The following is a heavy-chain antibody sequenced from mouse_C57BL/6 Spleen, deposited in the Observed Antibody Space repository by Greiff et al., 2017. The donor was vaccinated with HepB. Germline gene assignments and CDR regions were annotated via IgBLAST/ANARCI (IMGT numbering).Heavy chain of an antibody. CDR3: ARQSKRYYFDY. V-gene: IGHV5-9*01. J-gene: IGHJ2*01. Sequence: EVHLVESGGGLVKPGGSLKLSCAASGFTFSSYTMSWVRQTPEKRLEWVATISGGGGNTYYPDSVKGRFTISRDNAKNTLYLQMSSLRSEDTALYYCARQSKRYYFDYWGQGTTLTVSS. CDR2: ISGGGGNT. D-gene: IGHD1-1*01. CDR1: GFTFSSYT.